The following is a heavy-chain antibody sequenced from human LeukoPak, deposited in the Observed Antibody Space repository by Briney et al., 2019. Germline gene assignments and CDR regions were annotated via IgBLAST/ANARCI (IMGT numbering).Heavy chain of an antibody. Sequence: PGGSLRLSCAASGFTFSSYAMSWVRQAPGKGLEWVSAISGSGGSTYYADSVKGRFTISRDSSKNTLYLQMNSLRAEDTAVYYCAKSTVVTPVYFDYWGQGTLVTVSS. V-gene: IGHV3-23*01. CDR1: GFTFSSYA. J-gene: IGHJ4*02. D-gene: IGHD4-23*01. CDR3: AKSTVVTPVYFDY. CDR2: ISGSGGST.